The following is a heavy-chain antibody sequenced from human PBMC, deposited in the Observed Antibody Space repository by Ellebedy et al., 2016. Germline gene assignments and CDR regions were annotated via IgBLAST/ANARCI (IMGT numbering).Heavy chain of an antibody. CDR2: IYYSGST. CDR3: ARVPSGGSYRYPRDAFDI. D-gene: IGHD3-16*02. CDR1: GGSISSGGYY. J-gene: IGHJ3*02. V-gene: IGHV4-31*03. Sequence: LRLSCTVSGGSISSGGYYWSWIRQHPGKGLEWIGYIYYSGSTYYNPSLKSRVTISVDTSKNQFSLKLSSVTAADTAVYYCARVPSGGSYRYPRDAFDIWGQGTMVTVSS.